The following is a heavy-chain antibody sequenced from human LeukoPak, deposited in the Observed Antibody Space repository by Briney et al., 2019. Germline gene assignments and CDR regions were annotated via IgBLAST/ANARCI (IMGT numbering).Heavy chain of an antibody. CDR3: TTRPLSLWFGEFRNDY. CDR1: GFTFSNAW. V-gene: IGHV3-15*01. J-gene: IGHJ4*02. CDR2: IKSKTDGGTT. Sequence: PGGSLRLSCAASGFTFSNAWMSWVRQAPGKGLEWVGRIKSKTDGGTTDYAAPVKGRFTISRDDSKNTLYLQMDSLKTEDTAVYYCTTRPLSLWFGEFRNDYWGQGTLVTVSS. D-gene: IGHD3-10*01.